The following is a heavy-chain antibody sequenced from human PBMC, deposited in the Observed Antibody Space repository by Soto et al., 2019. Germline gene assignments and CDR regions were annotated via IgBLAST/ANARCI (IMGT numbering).Heavy chain of an antibody. Sequence: QVQLVESGGGVVQPGRSLRLSCAASGFTLSSYGMHWVRQAPGKGLEWVADIWYDGSNKYYADSVKGRFTISRDNSKNTLYLQMISLRAEDTAVYYCARKGHCSGGSCYQYYYYGMDVWGQGTTVTVSS. V-gene: IGHV3-33*01. CDR3: ARKGHCSGGSCYQYYYYGMDV. D-gene: IGHD2-15*01. CDR1: GFTLSSYG. J-gene: IGHJ6*02. CDR2: IWYDGSNK.